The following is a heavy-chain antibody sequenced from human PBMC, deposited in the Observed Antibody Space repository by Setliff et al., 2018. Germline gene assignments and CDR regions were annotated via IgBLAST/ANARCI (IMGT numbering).Heavy chain of an antibody. CDR3: ARVQWELYAFDI. D-gene: IGHD1-26*01. V-gene: IGHV1-8*02. CDR1: GSIFSNSD. Sequence: GASVKVSCKASGSIFSNSDINWLRQATGQGLEWMGWMNPDNGRAGYAQKFQGRVTMTRDTSTSTAYMELSSLTSDDTAVYYCARVQWELYAFDIWGQGTMVTVSS. J-gene: IGHJ3*02. CDR2: MNPDNGRA.